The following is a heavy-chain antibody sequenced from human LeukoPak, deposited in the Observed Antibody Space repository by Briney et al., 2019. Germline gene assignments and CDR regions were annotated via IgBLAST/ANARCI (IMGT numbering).Heavy chain of an antibody. CDR2: ISYDGSNK. D-gene: IGHD2-2*01. Sequence: GGSLRLSCAASGFTFSSYAMHWVRQAPGKGLEWVAVISYDGSNKYYADSVKGRFTISRDNSKNTLYLQMNSLRAEDTAVYYCARAGNIVVVPAAIHYYYGMDVWGQGTTVTVSS. CDR3: ARAGNIVVVPAAIHYYYGMDV. J-gene: IGHJ6*02. V-gene: IGHV3-30-3*01. CDR1: GFTFSSYA.